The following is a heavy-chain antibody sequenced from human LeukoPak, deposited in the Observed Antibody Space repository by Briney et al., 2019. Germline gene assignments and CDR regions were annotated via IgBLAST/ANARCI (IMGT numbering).Heavy chain of an antibody. CDR3: ARANAVTTVLFDL. J-gene: IGHJ2*01. CDR1: GFTVSSNY. Sequence: GSLRLSCAASGFTVSSNYMSWVRQAPGKGLEWLGEVNHGGGANYNPSLKSRVTMSVDTSKNHFSLELSSVTAADTAIYYCARANAVTTVLFDLWGRGTLVTVSS. D-gene: IGHD4-17*01. V-gene: IGHV4-34*01. CDR2: VNHGGGA.